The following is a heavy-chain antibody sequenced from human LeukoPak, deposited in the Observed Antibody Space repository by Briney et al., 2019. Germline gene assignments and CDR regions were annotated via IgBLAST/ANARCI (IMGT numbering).Heavy chain of an antibody. CDR3: ARVNLYCGGDCQILDY. Sequence: SETLSLTCTVSGGSISSGSYYWSWIRQPAEKGLEWIGRIYTSGSTNYNPSLKSRVTISVDTSKNQFSLKLSSVTAADTAVYYCARVNLYCGGDCQILDYWGQGTLVTVSS. CDR1: GGSISSGSYY. D-gene: IGHD2-21*01. V-gene: IGHV4-61*02. CDR2: IYTSGST. J-gene: IGHJ4*02.